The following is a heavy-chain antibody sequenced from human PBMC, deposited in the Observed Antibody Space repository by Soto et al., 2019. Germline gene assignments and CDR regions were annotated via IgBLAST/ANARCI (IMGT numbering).Heavy chain of an antibody. V-gene: IGHV1-2*04. D-gene: IGHD5-12*01. CDR1: GDSFNDYY. CDR3: ARESGGATATLDYYYFYMDV. CDR2: INPNGGVT. Sequence: QVPLVQSGAEVRKPGASVTVSCRSSGDSFNDYYIHWVRQAPGQGFEWMGWINPNGGVTKYAQKFQGWVSMTRDTSSRTVYMQLSRLRSDDTAVYYCARESGGATATLDYYYFYMDVWGTGTTVTVSS. J-gene: IGHJ6*03.